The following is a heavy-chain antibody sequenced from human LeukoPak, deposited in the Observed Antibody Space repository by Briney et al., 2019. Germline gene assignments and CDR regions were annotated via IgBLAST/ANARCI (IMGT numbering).Heavy chain of an antibody. V-gene: IGHV1-18*01. D-gene: IGHD6-13*01. CDR3: ARDSRGTRWIPAGIAAAGADY. CDR2: ISAYNGNT. CDR1: GYTFTSYG. J-gene: IGHJ4*02. Sequence: WASVKVSCKASGYTFTSYGISWVRQAPGQGLEWMGWISAYNGNTNYAQKLQGRVTMTTDTSTSTAYMELRSLRSDDTAVYYCARDSRGTRWIPAGIAAAGADYWGQGTLVTVSS.